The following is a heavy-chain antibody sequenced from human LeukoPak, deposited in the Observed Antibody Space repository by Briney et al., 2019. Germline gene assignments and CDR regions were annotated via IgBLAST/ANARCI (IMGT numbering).Heavy chain of an antibody. Sequence: ASVKVSCKASGYTLTGYYMHWVRQAPGQGLEWVGWINPNSGDTNYAQKFQGRVTMTRDTSISTAYMELSRLRSDDTAVYYCAREGVAAGGAWFDPWGQGTLVTVSS. CDR2: INPNSGDT. V-gene: IGHV1-2*02. CDR1: GYTLTGYY. D-gene: IGHD6-13*01. CDR3: AREGVAAGGAWFDP. J-gene: IGHJ5*02.